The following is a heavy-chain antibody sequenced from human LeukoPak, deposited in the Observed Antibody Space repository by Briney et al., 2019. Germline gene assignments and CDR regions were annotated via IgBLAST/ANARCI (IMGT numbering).Heavy chain of an antibody. CDR1: GFSFSNYG. J-gene: IGHJ4*02. Sequence: GSMRLSCAASGFSFSNYGMYWVRPAPGKGQELVAVIWYDGSNAYYADSVKRRFTISRDNSKNTLYLQMNTLRNEDTAVYYCARDAGRVASLDYWGQGTLVTVSS. D-gene: IGHD3-10*01. CDR3: ARDAGRVASLDY. CDR2: IWYDGSNA. V-gene: IGHV3-33*01.